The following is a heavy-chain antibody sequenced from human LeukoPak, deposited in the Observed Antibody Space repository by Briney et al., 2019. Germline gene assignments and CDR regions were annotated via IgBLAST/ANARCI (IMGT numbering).Heavy chain of an antibody. CDR3: AYQLLPN. Sequence: GGSLRLSCAASGFTFSDYWMHWVRQTPGRGLVCVSRINPDGSDILYADSVKGRFSISRDNAKNMLYLQLSSLRAEDTAVYCCAYQLLPNWGQGTLVTVSS. D-gene: IGHD2-2*01. J-gene: IGHJ4*02. V-gene: IGHV3-74*01. CDR2: INPDGSDI. CDR1: GFTFSDYW.